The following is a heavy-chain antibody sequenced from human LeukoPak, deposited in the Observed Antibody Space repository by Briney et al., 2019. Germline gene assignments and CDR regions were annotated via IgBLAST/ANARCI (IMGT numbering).Heavy chain of an antibody. V-gene: IGHV2-70*04. Sequence: ESGPAPVKPTQTLTLTCTFSGFSLSTSGMRVSWIRQPPGKALEWLARIDWDDDKFYSTSLKTRLTISKDTSKNQVVLTMTNMDPVDTATYYCARIADGELFDYWGQGTLVTVSS. D-gene: IGHD5-24*01. CDR3: ARIADGELFDY. J-gene: IGHJ4*02. CDR1: GFSLSTSGMR. CDR2: IDWDDDK.